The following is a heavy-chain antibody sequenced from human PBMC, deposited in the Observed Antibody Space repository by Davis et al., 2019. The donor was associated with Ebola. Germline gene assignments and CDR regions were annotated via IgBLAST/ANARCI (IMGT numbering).Heavy chain of an antibody. Sequence: SETLSLTCTVSGGSISSYYWSWIRQPPGKGLEWIGYIYYSGSTNYNPSLKSRVTISVDTSKNQFSLKLSSVTAAGTAVYYCARRTDFWSGYYFDYWGQGTLVTVSS. CDR1: GGSISSYY. J-gene: IGHJ4*02. D-gene: IGHD3-3*01. CDR2: IYYSGST. CDR3: ARRTDFWSGYYFDY. V-gene: IGHV4-59*08.